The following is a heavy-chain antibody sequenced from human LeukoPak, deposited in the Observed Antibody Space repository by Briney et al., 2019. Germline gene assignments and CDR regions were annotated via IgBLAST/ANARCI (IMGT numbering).Heavy chain of an antibody. CDR2: ITGSGGNT. CDR3: ARDRGYVDV. V-gene: IGHV3-23*01. D-gene: IGHD3-10*01. J-gene: IGHJ6*04. Sequence: PGGSLRLSRAACGFTFSSYAMNWVRQAPGEGLEWVSAITGSGGNTYYADSVKGRFTISRDNSKNTLYLQMGSLRAEDMAVYYCARDRGYVDVWGKGTTVTVSS. CDR1: GFTFSSYA.